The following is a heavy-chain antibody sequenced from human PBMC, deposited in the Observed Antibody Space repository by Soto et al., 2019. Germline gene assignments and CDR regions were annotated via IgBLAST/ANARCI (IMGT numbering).Heavy chain of an antibody. J-gene: IGHJ6*02. V-gene: IGHV3-33*03. CDR1: GFSFSSFG. CDR3: TTLRGFCISASCYNGVDV. CDR2: IWYDGSDK. D-gene: IGHD2-2*02. Sequence: GGSLRLSCEASGFSFSSFGMHWVRQAPDKGLEWVALIWYDGSDKYYADPVKGRFTISRDNSKSTLYLQMNSLRVEDTAVYYCTTLRGFCISASCYNGVDVWGQGTTVTVSS.